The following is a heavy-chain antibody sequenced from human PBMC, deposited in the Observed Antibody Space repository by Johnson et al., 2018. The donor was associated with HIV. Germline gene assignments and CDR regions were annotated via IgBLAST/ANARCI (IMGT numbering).Heavy chain of an antibody. V-gene: IGHV3-33*08. D-gene: IGHD3-3*02. CDR3: ARGALGAFDI. CDR2: IWYDGSNK. CDR1: GFNFGNYA. J-gene: IGHJ3*02. Sequence: QVQVVESGGGLVQPGRSLRLSCAASGFNFGNYAMHWVRQAPGKGLEWVAVIWYDGSNKYYADSVKGRFTISRDNAKNSLYLQMNSLGAEDTALYYCARGALGAFDIWGQGTMVTVSS.